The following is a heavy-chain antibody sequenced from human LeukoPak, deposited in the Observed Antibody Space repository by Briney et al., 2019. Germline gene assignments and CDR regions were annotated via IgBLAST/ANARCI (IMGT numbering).Heavy chain of an antibody. D-gene: IGHD5-24*01. V-gene: IGHV1-18*01. CDR2: ISAYNGNT. CDR3: ARVDGYNYYYYYYMDV. J-gene: IGHJ6*03. Sequence: ASVKVSCKASGYTFTSYGISWVRQAPGQGLEWMGWISAYNGNTNYAQKLQGRVTMTTDTSTSTAYMELRSLRSDDTAVYYCARVDGYNYYYYYYMDVWGKGTTVTVSS. CDR1: GYTFTSYG.